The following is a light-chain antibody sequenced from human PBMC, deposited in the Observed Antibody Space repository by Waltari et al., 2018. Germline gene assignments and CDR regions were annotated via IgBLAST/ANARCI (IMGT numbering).Light chain of an antibody. CDR3: SSQTLDGLVL. CDR2: DVT. CDR1: VSAAAASDS. V-gene: IGLV2-14*03. J-gene: IGLJ2*01. Sequence: QSALTQPASVSGSPGQSITIPCSGLVSAAAASDSVSWHQHHPDKAPQVIIYDVTHRPSGVSDRFSASKSANTASLTISRLQPEDEADYYCSSQTLDGLVLFGGGTRLTVL.